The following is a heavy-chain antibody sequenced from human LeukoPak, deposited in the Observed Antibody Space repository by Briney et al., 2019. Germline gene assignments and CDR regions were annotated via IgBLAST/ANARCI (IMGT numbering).Heavy chain of an antibody. J-gene: IGHJ4*02. D-gene: IGHD6-19*01. CDR2: ISSSGDSE. CDR3: ARDRGAVAGQYFDY. Sequence: GGSLRLSCAASGFTFSGYYMSWIRQAPGKGPEWISYISSSGDSEYYADSVKGRFTISRDNAKNSLYLQMNSLRAEDTAVYYCARDRGAVAGQYFDYWGQETLVTVSS. V-gene: IGHV3-11*01. CDR1: GFTFSGYY.